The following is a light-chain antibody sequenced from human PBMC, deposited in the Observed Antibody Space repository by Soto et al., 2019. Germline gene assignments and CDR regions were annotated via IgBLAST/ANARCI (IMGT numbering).Light chain of an antibody. V-gene: IGKV1-5*03. CDR1: QSNSTG. J-gene: IGKJ4*01. Sequence: DIRMTQSPSTLSASVVDRVTITCRASQSNSTGVAWYQPKPGKAPKLLIYKASSLEGGVPSRLSGRGPGTELNITISSLQPADFTTYDCQQWDTYPLTVDGRTTVEIK. CDR3: QQWDTYPLT. CDR2: KAS.